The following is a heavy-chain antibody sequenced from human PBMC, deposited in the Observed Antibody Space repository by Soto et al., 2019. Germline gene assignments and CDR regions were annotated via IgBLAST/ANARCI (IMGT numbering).Heavy chain of an antibody. V-gene: IGHV3-30*18. CDR3: AKDLRYCGGDCYSAHYYYYGMDV. D-gene: IGHD2-21*02. Sequence: QVQLVESGGGVVQPGRSLRLSCAASGFTFSSYGMHWVRQAPGKGLERVAVISYDGSNKYYADSVKGRFTISRDNSKNTLYLQMNSLRAEDTAVYYCAKDLRYCGGDCYSAHYYYYGMDVWGQGTTVTVSS. CDR2: ISYDGSNK. CDR1: GFTFSSYG. J-gene: IGHJ6*02.